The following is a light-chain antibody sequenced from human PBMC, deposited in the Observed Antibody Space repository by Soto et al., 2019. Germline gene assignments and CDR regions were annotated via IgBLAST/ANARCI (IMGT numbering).Light chain of an antibody. CDR3: CSFAGSGTGV. CDR1: SGYIGTYNL. V-gene: IGLV2-23*02. J-gene: IGLJ1*01. Sequence: QSAPTQPAAVSGSPGQSIPISCTGTSGYIGTYNLVSWYQQHPGKAPKLMISEVNKRPSGVSDRFYGSKSGDTASLTISGLRTEDEADYYCCSFAGSGTGVFGTGTKVTVL. CDR2: EVN.